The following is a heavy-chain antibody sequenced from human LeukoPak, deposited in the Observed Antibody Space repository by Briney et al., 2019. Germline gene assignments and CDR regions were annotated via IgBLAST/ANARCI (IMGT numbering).Heavy chain of an antibody. J-gene: IGHJ4*01. D-gene: IGHD1-26*01. CDR2: IYSGGST. Sequence: RPGGSLRLSCAASGFTVSSNYMSWVRQAPGKGLEWVSVIYSGGSTYYADSVKGRFTISRDNSKNTLHLQMNSLRAEDTAVYYCAREPSGSLRYLYWGQGTLVTVSS. V-gene: IGHV3-53*01. CDR1: GFTVSSNY. CDR3: AREPSGSLRYLY.